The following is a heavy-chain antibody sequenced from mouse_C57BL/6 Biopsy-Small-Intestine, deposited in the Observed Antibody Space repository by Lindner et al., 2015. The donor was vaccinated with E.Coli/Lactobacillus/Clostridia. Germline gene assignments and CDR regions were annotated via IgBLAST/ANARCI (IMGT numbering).Heavy chain of an antibody. CDR3: MAYYSKRFAY. Sequence: VQLQESGAELVRPGASVKLSCTASGFNIKGDYMHWVKQRPEQGLEWIGWIDPENGDTEYASKFQGKATITADTSSNTAYLQLSSLTSEDTAVYYCMAYYSKRFAYWGQGTLVTVSA. CDR2: IDPENGDT. V-gene: IGHV14-4*01. J-gene: IGHJ3*01. D-gene: IGHD2-5*01. CDR1: GFNIKGDY.